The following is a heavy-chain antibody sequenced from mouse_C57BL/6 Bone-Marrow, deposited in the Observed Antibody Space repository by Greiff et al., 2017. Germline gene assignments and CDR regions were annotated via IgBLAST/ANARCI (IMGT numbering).Heavy chain of an antibody. CDR1: GYTFTSYG. V-gene: IGHV1-81*01. CDR3: ARSNYYGSSYHFDY. CDR2: IYPRSGNT. D-gene: IGHD1-1*01. J-gene: IGHJ2*01. Sequence: VQLQQSGAELARPGASVKLSCKASGYTFTSYGISWVKQRTGQGLEWIGEIYPRSGNTYYNEKFKGKATLTADKSSSTAYMELRSLTSEDSAVYFCARSNYYGSSYHFDYWGQGTTLTVSS.